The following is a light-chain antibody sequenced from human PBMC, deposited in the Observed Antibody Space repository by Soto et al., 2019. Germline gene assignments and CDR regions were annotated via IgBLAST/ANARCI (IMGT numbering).Light chain of an antibody. Sequence: DIQLTQSPSFLSASVGDRVTITCRASQGISSYLAWYQQKPGKAPKLLIYAASTLQSGVPSRFSGSGSGTEFTLIISSLQPEDFATYYCQQLNSYPFTFGGGTKVDIK. CDR3: QQLNSYPFT. CDR2: AAS. V-gene: IGKV1-9*01. CDR1: QGISSY. J-gene: IGKJ4*01.